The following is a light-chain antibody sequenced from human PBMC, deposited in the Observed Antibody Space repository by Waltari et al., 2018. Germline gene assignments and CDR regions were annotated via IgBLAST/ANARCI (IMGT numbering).Light chain of an antibody. CDR2: GAS. CDR1: QSGSSN. CDR3: QQYNNWPLSWT. J-gene: IGKJ1*01. Sequence: EIVMTQSPATLSVSPGKRATLSCRASQSGSSNLAWYQQKPGQAPRLLIYGASTRATGIPARFSGSGSGTEITLTISSLQSEDFAVYYCQQYNNWPLSWTFGQGTKVEIK. V-gene: IGKV3-15*01.